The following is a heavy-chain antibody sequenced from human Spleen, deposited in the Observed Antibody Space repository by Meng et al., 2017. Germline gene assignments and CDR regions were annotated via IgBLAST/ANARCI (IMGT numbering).Heavy chain of an antibody. Sequence: QVQLQESGPGLVRPSETLSLTCSASGASVSSGSNYWTWIRQPPGKGLEWIGYFYYSGSTYYNPSLKSLVTISLDTSKNQFSLKLSSVTAADTAVYYCARDLSGYGWFDPWGQGTLVTVSS. CDR1: GASVSSGSNY. J-gene: IGHJ5*02. V-gene: IGHV4-31*01. CDR2: FYYSGST. CDR3: ARDLSGYGWFDP. D-gene: IGHD5-18*01.